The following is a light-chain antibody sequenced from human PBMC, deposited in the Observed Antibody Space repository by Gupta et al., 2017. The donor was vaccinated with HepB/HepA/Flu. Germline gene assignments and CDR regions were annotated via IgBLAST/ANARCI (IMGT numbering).Light chain of an antibody. CDR1: NIGSKS. CDR3: QLWDSSSDHPDVV. V-gene: IGLV3-21*03. CDR2: EDS. Sequence: SYALTQQPSVSVAPGKKARITCGGNNIGSKSVHWYQQKPGQAPVLVVYEDSDRPSGIPERFSGSNSGNTATLTISRVEAGDEADYYGQLWDSSSDHPDVVFGGGTKLTVL. J-gene: IGLJ2*01.